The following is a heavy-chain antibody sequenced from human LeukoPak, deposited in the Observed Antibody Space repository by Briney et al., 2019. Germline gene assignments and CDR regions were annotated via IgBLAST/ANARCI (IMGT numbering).Heavy chain of an antibody. CDR1: GLTFSSYS. J-gene: IGHJ4*02. CDR3: ARAPPRYGSGSFHFDF. V-gene: IGHV3-21*01. Sequence: GSLRLSCAVSGLTFSSYSMNWVRQAPGKGLEWVASVSPSSSYIYYADSVKGRFTISRDNAKNSLYLQMHSLRDEDTAVYYCARAPPRYGSGSFHFDFWGQGTLVTVSS. D-gene: IGHD3-10*01. CDR2: VSPSSSYI.